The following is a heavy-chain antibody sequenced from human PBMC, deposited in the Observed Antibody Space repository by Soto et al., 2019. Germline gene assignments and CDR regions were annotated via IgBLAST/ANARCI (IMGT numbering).Heavy chain of an antibody. V-gene: IGHV1-3*01. J-gene: IGHJ4*01. D-gene: IGHD3-22*01. CDR1: GYTFTSYA. CDR3: ARGSGYYYWDDY. Sequence: RASVTVACKASGYTFTSYAMRWVRQAPGQRLEWMGWINAGNGNTKYSQKFQGRVTITRDTSASTAYMELSSLRSEDTAVYYCARGSGYYYWDDYWGQGTLVTVSS. CDR2: INAGNGNT.